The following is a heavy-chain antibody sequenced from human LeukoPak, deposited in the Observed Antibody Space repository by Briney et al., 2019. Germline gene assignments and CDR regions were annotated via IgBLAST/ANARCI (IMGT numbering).Heavy chain of an antibody. CDR2: ISGSGDST. CDR1: GFTFGNYV. J-gene: IGHJ4*02. D-gene: IGHD3-22*01. V-gene: IGHV3-23*01. Sequence: GGSLRLSCAASGFTFGNYVMSWVRQAPGKGLEWVSGISGSGDSTYYADSVKGRFTISRDNSKNTLYLQMNSLRAEDTAVYYCATSVIVVVKYYFDYWGQGTLVTVSS. CDR3: ATSVIVVVKYYFDY.